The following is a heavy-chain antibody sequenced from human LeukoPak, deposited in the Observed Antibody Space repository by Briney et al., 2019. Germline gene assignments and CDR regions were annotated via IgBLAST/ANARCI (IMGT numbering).Heavy chain of an antibody. V-gene: IGHV3-66*01. CDR1: GFTFRSYW. D-gene: IGHD4/OR15-4a*01. Sequence: GGSLRLSCEVSGFTFRSYWMHWVRQAPGKGLEWVSVIYGGGATYYADSVKGRFSISRDTSNNIVSLQMNDLRADDTAMYYCARDSANYHFAFWGQGTLVTVSS. CDR2: IYGGGAT. J-gene: IGHJ4*02. CDR3: ARDSANYHFAF.